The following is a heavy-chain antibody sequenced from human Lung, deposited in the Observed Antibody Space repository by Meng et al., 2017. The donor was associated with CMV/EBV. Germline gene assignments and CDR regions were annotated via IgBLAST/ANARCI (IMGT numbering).Heavy chain of an antibody. Sequence: QVQLQGWGPVLGKPSRTLSLTCAGSGGAISSRNWWSWVRQPPGKGLEWLGEIYHSGSTNYNPSLKSRVTISVDKSKNQFSLKLSSVTAADTAVYYCASFPPPGKQWLVTDYWGQGTLVTVSS. CDR2: IYHSGST. D-gene: IGHD6-19*01. CDR3: ASFPPPGKQWLVTDY. J-gene: IGHJ4*02. CDR1: GGAISSRNW. V-gene: IGHV4-4*02.